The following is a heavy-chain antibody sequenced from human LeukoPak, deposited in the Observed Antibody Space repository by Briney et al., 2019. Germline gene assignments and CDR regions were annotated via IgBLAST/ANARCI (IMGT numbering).Heavy chain of an antibody. CDR1: GFTFSSYA. D-gene: IGHD6-13*01. CDR2: ISGSSSYI. Sequence: GGSLRLSCAASGFTFSSYAMSWVRQAPGKGLEWVSAISGSSSYIYYADSVKGRFTISRDNAKNSLYLQMNSLRAEDTAVYYCARVAAAALDYWGQGTLVTVSS. V-gene: IGHV3-21*01. J-gene: IGHJ4*02. CDR3: ARVAAAALDY.